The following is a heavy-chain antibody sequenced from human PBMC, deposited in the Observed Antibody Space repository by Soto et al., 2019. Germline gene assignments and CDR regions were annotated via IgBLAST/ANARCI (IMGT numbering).Heavy chain of an antibody. CDR1: GFTLSNFW. J-gene: IGHJ4*02. CDR2: INSDGSST. V-gene: IGHV3-74*01. D-gene: IGHD2-15*01. Sequence: GGSLRLSCAASGFTLSNFWMHWVRQVPGKGLVWVSRINSDGSSTSYADSVKGRFTISRDNAKNTLYLQMNSLRAEDTAVYYCARHYCSGGSCEYFDYWGQGTLVTVSS. CDR3: ARHYCSGGSCEYFDY.